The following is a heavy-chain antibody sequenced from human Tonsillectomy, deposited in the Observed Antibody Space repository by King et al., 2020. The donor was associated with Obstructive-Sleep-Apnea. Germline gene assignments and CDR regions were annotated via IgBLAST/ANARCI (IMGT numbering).Heavy chain of an antibody. Sequence: VQLVESGGGLVQPGRSLRLSCAASGFTFGDYSMHWVRQAPGKGLEGVSGISWNSGSIGYADSVKGRFTISGDNAKNSLYLQMNSLRVEDTALYYCAKDTTSEMATPYDYWGQGTLVTVSS. CDR3: AKDTTSEMATPYDY. D-gene: IGHD5-24*01. CDR1: GFTFGDYS. CDR2: ISWNSGSI. V-gene: IGHV3-9*01. J-gene: IGHJ4*02.